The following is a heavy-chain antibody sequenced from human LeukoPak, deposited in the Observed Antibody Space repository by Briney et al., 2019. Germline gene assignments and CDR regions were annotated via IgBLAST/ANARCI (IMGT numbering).Heavy chain of an antibody. V-gene: IGHV3-11*01. D-gene: IGHD3-22*01. Sequence: GGSLRLSCAASGFTFSDYYMSWIRQAPGKGLEWVSYISSSGSTIYYADSVKGRFTISRDNAKNSLYLQMNSLRAEDTAVYYCARALRPTYYYDNSGRDPFFSGAFDIWGQGTMVTVSS. J-gene: IGHJ3*02. CDR2: ISSSGSTI. CDR1: GFTFSDYY. CDR3: ARALRPTYYYDNSGRDPFFSGAFDI.